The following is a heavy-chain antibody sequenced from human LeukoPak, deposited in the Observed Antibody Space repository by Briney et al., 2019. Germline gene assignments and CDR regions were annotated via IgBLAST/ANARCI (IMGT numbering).Heavy chain of an antibody. CDR2: MNPNSGNT. J-gene: IGHJ4*02. V-gene: IGHV1-8*03. CDR1: GYTFTSYD. D-gene: IGHD3-22*01. CDR3: ARGDYDSSGYYPDY. Sequence: GASVKVSCKASGYTFTSYDINWVRQATGQGLEWMGWMNPNSGNTGYAQKFQGRVTITRNTSISTAYMELSSLRSEDTAVYYCARGDYDSSGYYPDYRGQGTLVTVSS.